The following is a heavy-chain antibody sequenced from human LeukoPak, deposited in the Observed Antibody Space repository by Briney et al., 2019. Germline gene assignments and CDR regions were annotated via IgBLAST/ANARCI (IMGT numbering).Heavy chain of an antibody. Sequence: PGGSLRLSCAASGFTFSSYGMHWVRQAPGKGLEWVAVISYDGSNKYYADSVKGRFTISRDNSKNTLYLQMNSLRAEDTAVYFCVKGNSVAAALDYWGQGTLVTVSS. D-gene: IGHD6-13*01. CDR2: ISYDGSNK. CDR1: GFTFSSYG. V-gene: IGHV3-30*18. CDR3: VKGNSVAAALDY. J-gene: IGHJ4*02.